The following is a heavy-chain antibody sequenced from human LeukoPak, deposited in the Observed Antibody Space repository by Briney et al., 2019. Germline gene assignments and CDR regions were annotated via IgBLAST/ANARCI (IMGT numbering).Heavy chain of an antibody. Sequence: SETLSLTCTVSGGSISSGSYYWSWIRQPAGKGLELIGRIFTSGRTNYNPSLKSRVTISLDTSKNQFSLKLSSVTAADTAVYYCARDIAGNEAFDIWGQGTMVTVSS. J-gene: IGHJ3*02. V-gene: IGHV4-61*02. CDR1: GGSISSGSYY. D-gene: IGHD1-1*01. CDR3: ARDIAGNEAFDI. CDR2: IFTSGRT.